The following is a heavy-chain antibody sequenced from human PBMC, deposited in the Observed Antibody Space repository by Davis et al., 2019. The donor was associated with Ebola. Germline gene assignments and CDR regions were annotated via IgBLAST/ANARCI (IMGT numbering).Heavy chain of an antibody. D-gene: IGHD1-26*01. CDR2: IIPILGIA. CDR3: AGPDSGSYPRTDAFDI. CDR1: GYTFTSYG. V-gene: IGHV1-69*04. Sequence: AASVKVSCKASGYTFTSYGISWVRQAPGQGLEWMGRIIPILGIANYAQKFQGRVTITADKSTSTAYMELSSLRSEDTAVYYCAGPDSGSYPRTDAFDIWGQGTMVTVSS. J-gene: IGHJ3*02.